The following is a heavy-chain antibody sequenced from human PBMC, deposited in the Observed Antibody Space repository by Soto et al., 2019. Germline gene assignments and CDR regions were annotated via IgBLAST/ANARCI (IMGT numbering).Heavy chain of an antibody. CDR1: GFTFRNQD. D-gene: IGHD3-22*01. V-gene: IGHV3-23*01. CDR2: ISGRGGVT. Sequence: EVQLLESGGGLVQPGGSLRLTCVGSGFTFRNQDMRWVRQAPGKGLEWVSGISGRGGVTYYADSVKGRFTISRDNSKNTLYLQMNNLRANDTGVYYCAKDRQFRSYYESAGHYNDWGQGTLVTVYS. J-gene: IGHJ4*02. CDR3: AKDRQFRSYYESAGHYND.